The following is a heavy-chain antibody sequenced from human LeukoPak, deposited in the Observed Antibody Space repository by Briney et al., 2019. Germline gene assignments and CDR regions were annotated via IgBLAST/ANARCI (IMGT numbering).Heavy chain of an antibody. J-gene: IGHJ5*02. CDR2: IIPIFGTA. CDR3: ARHRSYQLLYESGVNWFDP. V-gene: IGHV1-69*13. CDR1: GGTFSSYA. D-gene: IGHD2-2*02. Sequence: SVKVSCKASGGTFSSYAISWVRQAPGQGLEWMAGIIPIFGTANYAQKFQGRVTITADESTSTAYMELSSLRSEDTAVYYCARHRSYQLLYESGVNWFDPWGQGTLVTVSS.